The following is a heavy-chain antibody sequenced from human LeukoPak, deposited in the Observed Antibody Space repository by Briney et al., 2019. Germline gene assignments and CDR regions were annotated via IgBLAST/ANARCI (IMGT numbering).Heavy chain of an antibody. CDR2: IRRKAYGGTP. J-gene: IGHJ5*01. Sequence: GGSLRLSCAASGFTFSSYAMSWVRQAPGKGLEWLGFIRRKAYGGTPQHAASLEGRFTISRDDSKSIAYLQMNSLKTEDTAVYYCARAADLGSWGQGTLVTVSS. V-gene: IGHV3-49*04. CDR3: ARAADLGS. CDR1: GFTFSSYA.